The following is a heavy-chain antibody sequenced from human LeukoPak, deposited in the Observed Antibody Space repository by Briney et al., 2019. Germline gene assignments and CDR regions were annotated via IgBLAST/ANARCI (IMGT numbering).Heavy chain of an antibody. Sequence: ASETLSLTCTVSGGSISSGGYYWSWIRQHPGKGLEWIGYIYYSGSTYYNPSLKSRVTISVDTSKNQFSLKLSSVTAADTAVHYCARGQPGWFDPWGQGTLVTVSS. J-gene: IGHJ5*02. CDR1: GGSISSGGYY. CDR2: IYYSGST. V-gene: IGHV4-31*03. CDR3: ARGQPGWFDP.